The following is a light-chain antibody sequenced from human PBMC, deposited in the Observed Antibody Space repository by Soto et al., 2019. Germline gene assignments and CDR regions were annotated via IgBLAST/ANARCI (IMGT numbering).Light chain of an antibody. Sequence: QSALTQPVSVSGSPGQSITISCTGTSSDVGGYNYVSWYQQHPGKAPKLMIYEISNRPSGVSNRFSGSKSGNTAFLAISGVQAEDEADYYCSSYSSTSTVVFGGGTKLTVL. CDR3: SSYSSTSTVV. CDR2: EIS. CDR1: SSDVGGYNY. J-gene: IGLJ3*02. V-gene: IGLV2-14*01.